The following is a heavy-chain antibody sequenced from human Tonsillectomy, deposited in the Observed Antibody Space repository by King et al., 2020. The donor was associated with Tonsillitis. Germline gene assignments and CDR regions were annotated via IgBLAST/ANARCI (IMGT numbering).Heavy chain of an antibody. Sequence: QLVQSGAEVKKPGASLNVPCQAYGNTLTDFHMHQARQAPGQVLEWMGWIYPYVWGTYYSQKFQGRISLTRDTCINSLYMELTRRTSDDTALYYCVRENWYYDYWGQGTLVTVSS. CDR3: VRENWYYDY. CDR1: GNTLTDFH. D-gene: IGHD1-1*01. J-gene: IGHJ4*02. V-gene: IGHV1-2*02. CDR2: IYPYVWGT.